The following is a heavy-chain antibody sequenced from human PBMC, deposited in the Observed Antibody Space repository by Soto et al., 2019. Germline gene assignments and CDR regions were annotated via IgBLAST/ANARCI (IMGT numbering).Heavy chain of an antibody. CDR3: ARETVDNYHGMDV. V-gene: IGHV1-46*01. J-gene: IGHJ6*02. CDR2: IKPTGGTT. Sequence: QVQLVQSGAEVKKPGASVQLSCKASGYTFTTYYMHWVRQAPGQGPEWMGVIKPTGGTTTYAQKFQGRVTMTRDTSTSTVYMELRSLRSDDTAVYYCARETVDNYHGMDVWGQGTTVSVSS. D-gene: IGHD4-17*01. CDR1: GYTFTTYY.